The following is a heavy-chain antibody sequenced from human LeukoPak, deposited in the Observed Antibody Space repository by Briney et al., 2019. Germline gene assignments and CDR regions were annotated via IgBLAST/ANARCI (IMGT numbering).Heavy chain of an antibody. J-gene: IGHJ5*02. V-gene: IGHV1-18*01. CDR1: GYTFASYG. D-gene: IGHD6-13*01. Sequence: ASVKVSCKASGYTFASYGIIWVRQAPGQGLEWMGWISAYNGNINYAKKLKGRVTMTTDTSTSTAYMELRSLRSDDTAVYYCARIRTIGIRIAAAGANWLDPWGQGTLVTVSS. CDR2: ISAYNGNI. CDR3: ARIRTIGIRIAAAGANWLDP.